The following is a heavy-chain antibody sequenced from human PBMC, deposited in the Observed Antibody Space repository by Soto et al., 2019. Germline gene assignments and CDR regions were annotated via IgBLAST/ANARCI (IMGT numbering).Heavy chain of an antibody. CDR3: ARDTPSLDSYGYHYYYYCRDV. CDR2: INPSGGST. J-gene: IGHJ6*02. D-gene: IGHD5-18*01. V-gene: IGHV1-46*01. Sequence: QVQLVQSGAEVKKPGASVKVSCKASGYTFTSYYMHWVRQAPGQGLAWMGIINPSGGSTSYAQKCQGRVTITRDMSTSTVYMELSSLRSEDTAVYYCARDTPSLDSYGYHYYYYCRDVWGQGTTVTVSS. CDR1: GYTFTSYY.